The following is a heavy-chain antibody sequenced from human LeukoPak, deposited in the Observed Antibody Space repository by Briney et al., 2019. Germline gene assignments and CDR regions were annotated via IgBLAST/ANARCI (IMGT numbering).Heavy chain of an antibody. CDR3: ARVSGYDWESSYDY. Sequence: LETLSLTCTVSDGSISSYYWSWILQPPGKGLEWIGYIYYSGSTNYNPSLKSRVTISVDTSKNQFSLKLSSVTAADTAVYYCARVSGYDWESSYDYWGQGTLVTVSS. CDR2: IYYSGST. V-gene: IGHV4-59*01. CDR1: DGSISSYY. D-gene: IGHD5-12*01. J-gene: IGHJ4*02.